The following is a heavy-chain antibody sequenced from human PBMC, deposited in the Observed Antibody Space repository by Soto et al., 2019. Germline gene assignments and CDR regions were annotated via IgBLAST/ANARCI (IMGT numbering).Heavy chain of an antibody. Sequence: QVQLVESGGGVVQLGRSLRLSCATSGFTFRFYDMHWVRQAPGKGLEWVAIISRDGNNKDYGDSVKGRFTISRDNSKNTLYLQMNSLRGEDTAVYYCAKDAYTPIRTTAHDSGGLDHWGRGTLVTVSS. CDR1: GFTFRFYD. D-gene: IGHD4-4*01. CDR2: ISRDGNNK. J-gene: IGHJ4*02. V-gene: IGHV3-30*18. CDR3: AKDAYTPIRTTAHDSGGLDH.